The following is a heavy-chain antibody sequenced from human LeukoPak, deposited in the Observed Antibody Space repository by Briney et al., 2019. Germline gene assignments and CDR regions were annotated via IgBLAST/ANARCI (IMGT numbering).Heavy chain of an antibody. CDR3: ARENFYGEEDWFDP. CDR1: GFTFSSYW. D-gene: IGHD4-17*01. CDR2: IKQDGSEK. V-gene: IGHV3-7*01. J-gene: IGHJ5*02. Sequence: GGSLRLSCAASGFTFSSYWMSWVRQAPGKGLEWVANIKQDGSEKYYVDSVKGRFTISRDNAKNSLYLQMNSLRAEDTAVYYCARENFYGEEDWFDPWGQGTLVTVSS.